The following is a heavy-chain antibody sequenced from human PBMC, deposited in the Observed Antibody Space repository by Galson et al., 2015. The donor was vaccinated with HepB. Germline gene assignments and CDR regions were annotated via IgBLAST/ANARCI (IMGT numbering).Heavy chain of an antibody. D-gene: IGHD2-15*01. Sequence: SVKVSCKASGYTFTRYGISWVRQAPGQGLEWMGWISAYNGNTNYAQKLQGRVTMTTDTSTSTAYMELRSLRSDDTAVYYCARDIGCSGGSCWSDPWGQGTLVTVSS. J-gene: IGHJ5*02. V-gene: IGHV1-18*01. CDR2: ISAYNGNT. CDR3: ARDIGCSGGSCWSDP. CDR1: GYTFTRYG.